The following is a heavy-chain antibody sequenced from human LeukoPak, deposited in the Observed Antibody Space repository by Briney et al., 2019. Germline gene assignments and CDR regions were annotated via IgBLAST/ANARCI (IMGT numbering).Heavy chain of an antibody. CDR3: ARTGYYYGSGSLIDY. V-gene: IGHV4-4*07. J-gene: IGHJ4*02. CDR1: GGSISSYY. D-gene: IGHD3-10*01. Sequence: SETLSHTCTVSGGSISSYYWSWIRQPAGKGLEWIGRIYASGSTNYNPSLKSRVTMSVDTSKNQFSLKLSSVTAADTAVYYCARTGYYYGSGSLIDYWGQGTLVTVSS. CDR2: IYASGST.